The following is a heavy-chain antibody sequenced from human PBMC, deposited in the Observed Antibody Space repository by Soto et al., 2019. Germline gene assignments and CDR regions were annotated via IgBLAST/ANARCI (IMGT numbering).Heavy chain of an antibody. D-gene: IGHD3-3*01. CDR2: MNPNSGNT. CDR3: ARERKFDFWRKGLDV. V-gene: IGHV1-8*01. J-gene: IGHJ6*02. Sequence: ASVKVSCKASGYTFTSYDINWVRQATGQGLEWMGWMNPNSGNTGYAQKFQGRVTMTRNTSINTAHMELSSLRSEDTAVDYCARERKFDFWRKGLDVWGQGTTVTVSS. CDR1: GYTFTSYD.